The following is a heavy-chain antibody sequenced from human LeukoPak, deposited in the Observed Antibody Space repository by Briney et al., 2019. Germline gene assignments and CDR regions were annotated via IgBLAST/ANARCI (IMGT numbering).Heavy chain of an antibody. CDR3: AASLWFGIYPDY. D-gene: IGHD3-10*01. CDR1: GGSFSGYY. V-gene: IGHV4-34*01. J-gene: IGHJ4*02. CDR2: INHSGST. Sequence: SETLSLTCAVYGGSFSGYYWSWLRQPPGKGLEWIGEINHSGSTNYNPSLKSRVTISVDTSKNHLSLSLNSVTTADTAVYYCAASLWFGIYPDYWGQGSLVTVSS.